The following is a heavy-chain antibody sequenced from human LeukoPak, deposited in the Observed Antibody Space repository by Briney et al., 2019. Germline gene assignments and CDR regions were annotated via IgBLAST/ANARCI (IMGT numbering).Heavy chain of an antibody. J-gene: IGHJ4*02. Sequence: PSETLSLTCTVSGGSISSGGYYWSWIRQHPGKGLEWIGYIYYSGSTYYNPSLKSRVTISVDTSKNQFSLKLSSVTAADTAVYYCARGWIAETTVVTPYNYWGQGTLVTVSS. CDR3: ARGWIAETTVVTPYNY. CDR1: GGSISSGGYY. D-gene: IGHD4-23*01. CDR2: IYYSGST. V-gene: IGHV4-31*03.